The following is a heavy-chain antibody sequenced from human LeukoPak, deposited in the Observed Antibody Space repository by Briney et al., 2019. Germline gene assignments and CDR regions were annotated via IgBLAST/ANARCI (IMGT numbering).Heavy chain of an antibody. CDR1: GGSISDGLYY. J-gene: IGHJ4*02. Sequence: SEALSLTCSVCGGSISDGLYYWGWLRQPPGKGLQWIASIYYSGNTYYNPSLRSRVTISRDTSKNQFFLTLTSVTAADTAVYFCARRPGSYESGHGDDNWGQGILVTVSS. V-gene: IGHV4-39*01. CDR2: IYYSGNT. D-gene: IGHD3-3*01. CDR3: ARRPGSYESGHGDDN.